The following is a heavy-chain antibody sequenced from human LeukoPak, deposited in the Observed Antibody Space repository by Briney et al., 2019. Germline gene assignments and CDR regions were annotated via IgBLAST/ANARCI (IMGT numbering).Heavy chain of an antibody. D-gene: IGHD3-10*01. V-gene: IGHV3-30*18. CDR2: ISYDGSNK. J-gene: IGHJ4*02. CDR3: AKSQPILWFGELSV. Sequence: GGSLRLSCAASGFTFSSYGMHWVRQAPGKGLEWVAVISYDGSNKYYADSVKGRFTISRDNSKNTLYLQMNSLRAEDTAVYYCAKSQPILWFGELSVWGQGTLVTVSS. CDR1: GFTFSSYG.